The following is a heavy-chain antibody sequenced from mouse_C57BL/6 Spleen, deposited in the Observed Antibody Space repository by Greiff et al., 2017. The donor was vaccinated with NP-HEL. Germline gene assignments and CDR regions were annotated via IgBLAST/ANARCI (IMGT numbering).Heavy chain of an antibody. CDR1: GYTFTSYW. J-gene: IGHJ2*01. V-gene: IGHV1-61*01. CDR3: ARRGLGLFDY. CDR2: IYPSDSET. Sequence: VQLQQPGAELVRPGSSVKLSCKASGYTFTSYWMDWVKQRPGQGLEWIGNIYPSDSETHYNQKFKDKATLTVDKSSSTAYMQLSSLTSEDSAVYYCARRGLGLFDYWGQGTTLTVSS. D-gene: IGHD4-1*01.